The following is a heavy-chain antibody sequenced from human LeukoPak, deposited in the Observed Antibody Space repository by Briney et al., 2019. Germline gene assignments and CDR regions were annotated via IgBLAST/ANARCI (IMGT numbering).Heavy chain of an antibody. CDR2: IYYSGST. D-gene: IGHD3-22*01. CDR1: GGSISSYY. CDR3: ARVGRITMIAKNWFDP. Sequence: PSETLSLTCTVSGGSISSYYWSWIRQPPGKGLEWIGYIYYSGSTNYNPSLKSRVTISVDTSKNQFSLKLSSVTAADTAVYYCARVGRITMIAKNWFDPWGQGTLVTVSS. V-gene: IGHV4-59*01. J-gene: IGHJ5*02.